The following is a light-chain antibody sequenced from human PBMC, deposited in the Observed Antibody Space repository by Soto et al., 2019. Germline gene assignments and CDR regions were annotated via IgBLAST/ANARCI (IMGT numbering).Light chain of an antibody. CDR1: QSVNSW. J-gene: IGKJ1*01. CDR2: KAS. Sequence: DIQMTQSPSTLSASVGDRVTITCRASQSVNSWLAWYQQKPGRAPKVLIHKASSLESGVPSRFSGSGSATEFTLTISRLQPDDFATYYCQHYDNSPWTFGQGTKVEIK. V-gene: IGKV1-5*03. CDR3: QHYDNSPWT.